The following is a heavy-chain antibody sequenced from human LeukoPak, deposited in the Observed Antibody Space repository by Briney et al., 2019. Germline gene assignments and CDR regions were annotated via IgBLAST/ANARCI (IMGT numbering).Heavy chain of an antibody. J-gene: IGHJ5*02. D-gene: IGHD6-6*01. CDR2: INPNSGGT. CDR3: ARGKLIAARLRGNWFDP. V-gene: IGHV1-2*02. CDR1: GYTFTGYY. Sequence: ASVKVSCKASGYTFTGYYMHWVRQAPGQGLERMGWINPNSGGTNYAQKFQGRVTMTRDTSISTAYMELSRLRSDDTAVYHCARGKLIAARLRGNWFDPWGQGTLVTVSS.